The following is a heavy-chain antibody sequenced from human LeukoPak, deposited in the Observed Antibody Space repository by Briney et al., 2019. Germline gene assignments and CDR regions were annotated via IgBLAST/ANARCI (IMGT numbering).Heavy chain of an antibody. CDR1: GFTFSSYG. Sequence: GGSLRLSCAASGFTFSSYGMHWVRQAPGKGLEWVAVISYDGSNKYYADSVKGRFTISRDNSKNTLYLQMNSLRAEDTAVYYCARGRPDSSGYYSPRDAFDIWGQGTMVTVSS. J-gene: IGHJ3*02. V-gene: IGHV3-30*03. CDR3: ARGRPDSSGYYSPRDAFDI. D-gene: IGHD3-22*01. CDR2: ISYDGSNK.